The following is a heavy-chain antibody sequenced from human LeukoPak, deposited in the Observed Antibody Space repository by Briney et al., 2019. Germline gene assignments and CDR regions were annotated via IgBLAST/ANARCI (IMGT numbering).Heavy chain of an antibody. CDR1: GGTFSSYA. V-gene: IGHV1-69*01. CDR3: ARGPPNWGYDY. D-gene: IGHD7-27*01. J-gene: IGHJ4*02. Sequence: GSSVKVSCKASGGTFSSYAISWVRQAPGQGLEWMGGIIPIFGTVKSAQKFQGRVTITADESTSTAYMELSSLRSEDTAVYYCARGPPNWGYDYWGPGTLVTVSS. CDR2: IIPIFGTV.